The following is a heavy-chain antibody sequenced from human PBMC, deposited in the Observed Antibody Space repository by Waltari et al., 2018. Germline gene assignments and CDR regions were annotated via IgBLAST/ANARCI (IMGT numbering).Heavy chain of an antibody. J-gene: IGHJ4*02. D-gene: IGHD1-26*01. CDR2: IYYSGST. CDR3: ARAAGELLPYYFDY. CDR1: GGPISSHY. V-gene: IGHV4-59*11. Sequence: QVQLQESGPGLVKPSETLSLPCTFSGGPISSHYWSWIRQPPGKGLEWIGYIYYSGSTNYNPSLKSRVTISVDTSKNQFSLKLSSVTAADTAVYYCARAAGELLPYYFDYWGQGTLVTISS.